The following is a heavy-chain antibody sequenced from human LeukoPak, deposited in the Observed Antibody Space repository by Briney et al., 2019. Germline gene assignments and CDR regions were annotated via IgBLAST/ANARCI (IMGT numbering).Heavy chain of an antibody. CDR3: ASEDYDSSGQKVDAFDI. CDR2: ISSSSSYI. CDR1: GFTFSSYS. D-gene: IGHD3-22*01. Sequence: GGSLRLSCAASGFTFSSYSMNWVRQAPGKGLEWVSSISSSSSYIYYADSVKGRFTISRDNAKNSLYLQMNSLRAEDTAVYYCASEDYDSSGQKVDAFDIWGQGTMVTVSS. J-gene: IGHJ3*02. V-gene: IGHV3-21*04.